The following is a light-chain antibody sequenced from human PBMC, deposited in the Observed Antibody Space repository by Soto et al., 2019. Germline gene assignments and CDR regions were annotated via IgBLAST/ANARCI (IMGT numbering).Light chain of an antibody. V-gene: IGKV1-5*03. J-gene: IGKJ1*01. Sequence: DIQMTQSPSTLSASVGDRVTITCRASQFISIWLAWYQQKPGKPPKLLIYRASSLESGVPSRFSGSGSGTEFTLTISSLQPDDFATYYCQQYNDYSPRTFGEGTKVEIK. CDR2: RAS. CDR3: QQYNDYSPRT. CDR1: QFISIW.